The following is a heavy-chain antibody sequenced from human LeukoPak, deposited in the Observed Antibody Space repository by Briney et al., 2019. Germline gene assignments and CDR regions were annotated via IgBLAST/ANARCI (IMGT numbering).Heavy chain of an antibody. J-gene: IGHJ6*03. V-gene: IGHV4-59*01. D-gene: IGHD1-1*01. Sequence: SETLSLTCTVSGGSISSYYWSWIRQPPGKGLVWIGYIHYSGSTNYNPSLKSRVTISVDTSKNQFSLKLSSVAAADTAVYYCARVSWFPGTSYYYMDVWGKGTTVTVSS. CDR2: IHYSGST. CDR3: ARVSWFPGTSYYYMDV. CDR1: GGSISSYY.